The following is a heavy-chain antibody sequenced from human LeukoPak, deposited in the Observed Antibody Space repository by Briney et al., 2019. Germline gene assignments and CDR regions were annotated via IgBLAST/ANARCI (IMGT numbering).Heavy chain of an antibody. CDR1: GFTFADYA. V-gene: IGHV3-49*04. D-gene: IGHD5-24*01. CDR3: ARDISEMGAFDI. CDR2: IRSDAYRGAI. Sequence: PGGSLRLSCRASGFTFADYAVNWVRKAPGKGLEWVGFIRSDAYRGAIQCDASVRGRFSISRDDSKTIAYLQMNSLETEDTAVYYCARDISEMGAFDIWGLGAMVTVSS. J-gene: IGHJ3*02.